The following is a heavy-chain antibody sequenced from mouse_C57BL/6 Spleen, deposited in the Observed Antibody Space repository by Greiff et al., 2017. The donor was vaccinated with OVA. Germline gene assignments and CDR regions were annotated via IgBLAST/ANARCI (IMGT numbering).Heavy chain of an antibody. CDR1: GYTFTSYG. Sequence: LVESGAELARPGASVKLSCKASGYTFTSYGISWVKQRTGQGLEWIGEIYPRSGNTYYNEKFKGKATLTADKSSSTAYMELRSLTSEDSAVYFCARSAYGYDPYWYCDVWGTGTTVTVSS. V-gene: IGHV1-81*01. CDR3: ARSAYGYDPYWYCDV. D-gene: IGHD2-2*01. J-gene: IGHJ1*03. CDR2: IYPRSGNT.